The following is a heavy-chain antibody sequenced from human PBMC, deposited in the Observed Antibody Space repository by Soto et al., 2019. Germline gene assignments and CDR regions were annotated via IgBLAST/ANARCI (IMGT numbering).Heavy chain of an antibody. CDR2: INPSGGST. V-gene: IGHV1-46*01. CDR1: GDTFTSYY. Sequence: GASVKVSCKACGDTFTSYYMHWVRQAPGQGLEWMGIINPSGGSTSYAQKFQGRVTMTADKSTSTAYMELSSLRSEDTAIYYCASSYGSGYRAFDYWGQGALVTVSS. J-gene: IGHJ4*02. D-gene: IGHD3-10*01. CDR3: ASSYGSGYRAFDY.